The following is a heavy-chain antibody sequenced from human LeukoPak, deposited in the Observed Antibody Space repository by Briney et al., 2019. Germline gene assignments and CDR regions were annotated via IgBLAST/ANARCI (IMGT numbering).Heavy chain of an antibody. CDR3: ARVGIAALDAFDI. V-gene: IGHV4-34*01. Sequence: SETLSLTCAVYGGSFSGYYWSWIRQPQGKGLEWIGEINHSGSTNYNPSLKSRVTISVDTSKNQFSLKLSSVTAADTAVYYCARVGIAALDAFDIWGQGTMVTVSS. CDR1: GGSFSGYY. J-gene: IGHJ3*02. CDR2: INHSGST. D-gene: IGHD6-6*01.